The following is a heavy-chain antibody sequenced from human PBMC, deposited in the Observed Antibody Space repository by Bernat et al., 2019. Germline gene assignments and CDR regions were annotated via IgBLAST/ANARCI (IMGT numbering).Heavy chain of an antibody. CDR3: ARISSGSSWYFDL. Sequence: EVQLVESGGGLVQPGGSLRLSCAASGFTFSSYSMNWVRQAPGKGLEWVSYITSSSSTKYYADSVKGRFTISRDNAKNSLYLQMNSLRAEDTAVYYCARISSGSSWYFDLWGRGTLVTVSS. CDR1: GFTFSSYS. V-gene: IGHV3-48*01. CDR2: ITSSSSTK. D-gene: IGHD3-10*01. J-gene: IGHJ2*01.